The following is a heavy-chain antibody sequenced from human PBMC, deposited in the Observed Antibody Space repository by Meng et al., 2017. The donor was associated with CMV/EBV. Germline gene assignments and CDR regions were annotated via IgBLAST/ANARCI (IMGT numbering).Heavy chain of an antibody. Sequence: GESLKISCAASGFTFSSYSMNWVRQAPGKGLEWVSSISSSSSYIYYADSVKGRFTISRDNAKNSLYLQMNSLRAEDTAVYYCARDLGPYNWNYVGVVQGAKDYWGQGTLVTVSS. V-gene: IGHV3-21*01. CDR2: ISSSSSYI. J-gene: IGHJ4*02. D-gene: IGHD1-7*01. CDR1: GFTFSSYS. CDR3: ARDLGPYNWNYVGVVQGAKDY.